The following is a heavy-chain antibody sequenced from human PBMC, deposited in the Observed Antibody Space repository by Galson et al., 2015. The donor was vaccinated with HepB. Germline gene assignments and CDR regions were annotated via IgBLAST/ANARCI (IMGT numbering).Heavy chain of an antibody. D-gene: IGHD3-16*01. V-gene: IGHV3-30*02. Sequence: SLRLSCAASGFTFNNYGMHWVRQAPGKGLEWVAFIRYDGANKYYADSVQGRFTISRDNSKNTLFLQMNSLRAEDTAVYYCAKEGEPYYYYGMDVWGQGTTVTVSS. CDR3: AKEGEPYYYYGMDV. J-gene: IGHJ6*02. CDR2: IRYDGANK. CDR1: GFTFNNYG.